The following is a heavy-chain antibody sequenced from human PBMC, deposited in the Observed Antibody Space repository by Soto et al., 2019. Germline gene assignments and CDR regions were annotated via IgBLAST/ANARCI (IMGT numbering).Heavy chain of an antibody. V-gene: IGHV1-69*08. CDR1: GGTFSSYT. J-gene: IGHJ5*02. Sequence: QVQLVQSGAEGKKPGSSVKVSCKASGGTFSSYTISWVRQAPGQGLEWMGRIIPILGIANYAQKFQGRGTITADKSTSTAYMELSSLRSEDTAVYYCARDAEGRFWFDPWGQGTLVTVSS. CDR3: ARDAEGRFWFDP. CDR2: IIPILGIA.